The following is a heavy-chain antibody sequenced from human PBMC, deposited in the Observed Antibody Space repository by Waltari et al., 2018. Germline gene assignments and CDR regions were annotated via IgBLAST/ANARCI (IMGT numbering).Heavy chain of an antibody. CDR3: ARDREDYYGSGSYPTYAFDI. J-gene: IGHJ3*02. Sequence: QVQLQESGPGLVKPSGTLSLTCAVSGGSISSSNWWSWVRQPPGTGLEWIGEIYHSGSTNYNPSLKSRVTISVDKSKNQFSLKLSSVTAADTAVYYCARDREDYYGSGSYPTYAFDIWGQGTMVTVSS. CDR2: IYHSGST. D-gene: IGHD3-10*01. V-gene: IGHV4-4*02. CDR1: GGSISSSNW.